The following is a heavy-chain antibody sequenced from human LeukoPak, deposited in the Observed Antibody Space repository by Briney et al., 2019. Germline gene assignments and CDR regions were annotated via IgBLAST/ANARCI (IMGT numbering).Heavy chain of an antibody. J-gene: IGHJ4*02. CDR1: GYSISSIHC. CDR2: ICQSGST. V-gene: IGHV4-38-2*02. Sequence: PSETLSLTCTVSGYSISSIHCWGWIRQPPGKGLEWIGNICQSGSTYYSPSLKSRVILSLDTSKNQFSLRLSSVTAADTAVYYCARRYSGGTCYPFDYWGQGTQVTVSS. CDR3: ARRYSGGTCYPFDY. D-gene: IGHD2-15*01.